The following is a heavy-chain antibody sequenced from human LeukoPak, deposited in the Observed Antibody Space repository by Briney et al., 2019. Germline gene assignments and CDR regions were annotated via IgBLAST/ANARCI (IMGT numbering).Heavy chain of an antibody. V-gene: IGHV4-30-4*08. D-gene: IGHD3-22*01. Sequence: SETLSLTCTVSGGSISSGSYYWSWIRQPPGKGLEWIGYIYYSGSTYYNPSLKSRVTISVDTSKNQFSLKLSSVTAADTAVYYCARGLVYYDSSGYHDAFDIWGQGTMVTVSS. J-gene: IGHJ3*02. CDR2: IYYSGST. CDR1: GGSISSGSYY. CDR3: ARGLVYYDSSGYHDAFDI.